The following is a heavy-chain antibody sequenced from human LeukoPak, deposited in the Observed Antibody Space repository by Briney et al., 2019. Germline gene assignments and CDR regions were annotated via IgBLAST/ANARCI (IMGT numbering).Heavy chain of an antibody. CDR2: ISSSGNTT. CDR1: GFTVSNNY. D-gene: IGHD6-13*01. CDR3: ARDGGSSWYFDY. Sequence: GGSLRLSCAASGFTVSNNYVSWVRQAPGKGLECVSYISSSGNTTYYSDSVRGRFTISRDNAKNSLHLQMNSLRAEDTAVYYCARDGGSSWYFDYWGQGTLAIVSS. J-gene: IGHJ4*02. V-gene: IGHV3-11*04.